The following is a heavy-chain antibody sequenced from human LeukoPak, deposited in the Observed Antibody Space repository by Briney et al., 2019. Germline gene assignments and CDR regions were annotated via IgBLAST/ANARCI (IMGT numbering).Heavy chain of an antibody. CDR3: AKFLATVVTPGDY. D-gene: IGHD4-23*01. CDR1: GFTFRSYS. V-gene: IGHV3-48*01. J-gene: IGHJ4*02. CDR2: ISSTSSTI. Sequence: GGSLRLSCAASGFTFRSYSMHWVRQAPGKGLEWVSYISSTSSTIYYADSVKGRFTISRDNSKNTLFLQMNSLRAEDTAIYYCAKFLATVVTPGDYWGQGALVTVSS.